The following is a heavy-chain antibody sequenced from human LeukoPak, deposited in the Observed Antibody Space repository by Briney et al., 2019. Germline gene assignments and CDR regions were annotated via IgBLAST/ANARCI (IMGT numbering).Heavy chain of an antibody. V-gene: IGHV3-23*01. CDR3: AKGATISTSGSIAVAGIDF. Sequence: GGSLRLSCAASGFTFSNYAMTWVRQAPGKGLEWVSTISGGGGGTYYADSVKGRFTISRDNSKNTLYLQMNSLRAEDTAAYYCAKGATISTSGSIAVAGIDFWGQGTQGTVSS. CDR2: ISGGGGGT. D-gene: IGHD6-19*01. CDR1: GFTFSNYA. J-gene: IGHJ4*02.